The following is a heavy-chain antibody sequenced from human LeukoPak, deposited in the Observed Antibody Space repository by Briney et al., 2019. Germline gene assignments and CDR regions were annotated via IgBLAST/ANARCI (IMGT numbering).Heavy chain of an antibody. J-gene: IGHJ4*02. Sequence: PGGSLRLSCAASGFTFSSCAMSWVRQAPGKGLEWVSTISGTGGSTFYADSVKGRFTISRDNSKNTLYLQMNLRAEDTAVYYRAEGSQMYGFLFDYWGQGTLVTVSS. CDR1: GFTFSSCA. CDR3: AEGSQMYGFLFDY. CDR2: ISGTGGST. D-gene: IGHD2-8*01. V-gene: IGHV3-23*01.